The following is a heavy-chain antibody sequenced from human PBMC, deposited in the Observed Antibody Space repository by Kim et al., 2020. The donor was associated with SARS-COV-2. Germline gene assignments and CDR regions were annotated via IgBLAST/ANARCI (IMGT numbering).Heavy chain of an antibody. Sequence: GESLKISCKGSGYSFTSYWIGWVRQMPGKGLEWLGIIYPGDSDTRYSPSFQGQVTISADKSISTAYLQWSSLKASDTAMYYCARQSSFSSSWYASGYYYGMDVWGKGTTVTVSS. D-gene: IGHD6-13*01. V-gene: IGHV5-51*01. CDR1: GYSFTSYW. CDR3: ARQSSFSSSWYASGYYYGMDV. J-gene: IGHJ6*04. CDR2: IYPGDSDT.